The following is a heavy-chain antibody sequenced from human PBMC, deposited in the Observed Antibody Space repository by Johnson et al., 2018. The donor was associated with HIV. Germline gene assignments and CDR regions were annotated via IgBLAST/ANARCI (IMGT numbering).Heavy chain of an antibody. CDR3: AKDGDDGDGPDGTKGAFDI. J-gene: IGHJ3*02. CDR1: GFTFDDYG. D-gene: IGHD5-24*01. Sequence: QVQLVESGGGVVRPGGSLRLSCAASGFTFDDYGMSWVRQAPGKGLEWVALISYDGIKTYYVDSVKARFTISRDDARNTLYLQMNSLRIEDTGLYYCAKDGDDGDGPDGTKGAFDIWGPGTMVTVSS. V-gene: IGHV3-30*18. CDR2: ISYDGIKT.